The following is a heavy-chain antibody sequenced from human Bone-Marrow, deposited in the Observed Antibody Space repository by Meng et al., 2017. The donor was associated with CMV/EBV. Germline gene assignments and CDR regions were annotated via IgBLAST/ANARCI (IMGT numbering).Heavy chain of an antibody. CDR2: IRFDGTNK. J-gene: IGHJ4*02. V-gene: IGHV3-30*02. Sequence: GESLKISCAASGFTFSSYAMHWVRQAPGKGLEWVANIRFDGTNKYHADSVKGRFTISRDNSKNTLYLQMNSLRAEDTAVYYCARDGLGDFEDYWGQGTLVTVSS. D-gene: IGHD3-16*01. CDR3: ARDGLGDFEDY. CDR1: GFTFSSYA.